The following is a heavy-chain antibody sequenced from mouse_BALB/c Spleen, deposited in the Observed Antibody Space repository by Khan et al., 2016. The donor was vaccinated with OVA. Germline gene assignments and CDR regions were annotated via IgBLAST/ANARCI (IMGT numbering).Heavy chain of an antibody. CDR2: INTHSGVP. Sequence: LVESGPELKKPGETVRISCKASGYTFTTAGIQWVQKMPGKGLKWIGWINTHSGVPKYAEDFKGRFAFSLEISVNTAYLQITNLKNEDTATYVGAREVAAYYSNDEGAMEYWGQGTSVTVSS. V-gene: IGHV9-4*02. D-gene: IGHD2-14*01. CDR3: AREVAAYYSNDEGAMEY. J-gene: IGHJ4*01. CDR1: GYTFTTAG.